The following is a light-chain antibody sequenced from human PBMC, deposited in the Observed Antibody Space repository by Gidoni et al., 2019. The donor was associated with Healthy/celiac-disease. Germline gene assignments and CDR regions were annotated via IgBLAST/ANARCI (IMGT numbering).Light chain of an antibody. CDR3: CSYAGSSTWV. CDR1: SSDVGSYNL. CDR2: EVS. Sequence: QSALTQHASVSGSPGQSITISCTGTSSDVGSYNLVSWYQQHPGKAPKLMIYEVSKRPSGVSNRFSGSKSGNTASLTISGLQAEDEADYYCCSYAGSSTWVFGTGTKVTVL. J-gene: IGLJ1*01. V-gene: IGLV2-23*02.